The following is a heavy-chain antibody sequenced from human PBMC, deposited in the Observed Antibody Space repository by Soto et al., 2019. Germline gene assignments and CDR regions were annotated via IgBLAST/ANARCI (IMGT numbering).Heavy chain of an antibody. V-gene: IGHV4-61*03. J-gene: IGHJ5*02. CDR3: ARGAGFSYASTWFDI. D-gene: IGHD5-18*01. Sequence: PSETLSLTCTVFGASVSSGTYYWIWIRQAPGKGLEWVGHIYYTGITNYNPSLNNRVTISVDTSKNHFSLQLTSVTAADTAVYYCARGAGFSYASTWFDIWGQGTLVTVSS. CDR1: GASVSSGTYY. CDR2: IYYTGIT.